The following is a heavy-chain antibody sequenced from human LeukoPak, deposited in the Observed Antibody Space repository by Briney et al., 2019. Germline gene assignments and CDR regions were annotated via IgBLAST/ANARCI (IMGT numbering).Heavy chain of an antibody. J-gene: IGHJ4*02. CDR2: ISSSSSTI. V-gene: IGHV3-48*02. CDR3: ARAGDSSGYYYGPGPFDY. Sequence: PGRSLRLSCAASGFTFSSYAMNWVRQAPGKGLEWVSYISSSSSTIYYADSVKGRFTISRDNAKNSLYPQMNSLRDEDAAVYYCARAGDSSGYYYGPGPFDYWGQGTLVTVSS. CDR1: GFTFSSYA. D-gene: IGHD3-22*01.